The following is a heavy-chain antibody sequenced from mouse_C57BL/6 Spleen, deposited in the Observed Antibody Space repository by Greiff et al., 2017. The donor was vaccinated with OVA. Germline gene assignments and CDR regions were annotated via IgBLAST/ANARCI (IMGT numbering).Heavy chain of an antibody. Sequence: EVMLVESGGGLVKPGGSLKLSCAASGFTFSDYGMHWVRQAPEKGLEWVAYISSGSSTIYYADTVKGRFTISRDNAKNTLFLQMTSLRSEDTAMYYCAMDDYYGSSYFDYWGQGTTLTVSS. CDR2: ISSGSSTI. D-gene: IGHD1-1*01. CDR3: AMDDYYGSSYFDY. CDR1: GFTFSDYG. V-gene: IGHV5-17*01. J-gene: IGHJ2*01.